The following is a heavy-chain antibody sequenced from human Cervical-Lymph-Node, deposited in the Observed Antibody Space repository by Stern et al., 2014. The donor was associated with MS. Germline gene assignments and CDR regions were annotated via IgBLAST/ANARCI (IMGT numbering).Heavy chain of an antibody. Sequence: QITLKESGPALVKPTQTLTLTCTFSGFSLSTSGMCVSWIRQPPGKALEWLAHNDMEADKYYSTSLKTRLTISKDTSKNQVVLTMTNMDPVDTATYYCARSRRGRFGELSHWGQGTLVTVSS. J-gene: IGHJ4*02. CDR3: ARSRRGRFGELSH. CDR2: NDMEADK. CDR1: GFSLSTSGMC. V-gene: IGHV2-70*01. D-gene: IGHD3-10*01.